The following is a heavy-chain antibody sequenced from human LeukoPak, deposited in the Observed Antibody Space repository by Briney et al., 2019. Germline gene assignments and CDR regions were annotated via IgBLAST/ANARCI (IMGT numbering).Heavy chain of an antibody. CDR2: ISYDGSNK. V-gene: IGHV3-30*03. Sequence: PGGSLRLSCAASGFTFSSYGMHWVRQAPGKGLEWVAVISYDGSNKYYADSVKGRFTISRDNSKNTLYLQMNSLRAEDTAVYYCASSSWAPNFDYWGQGTLVTVSS. CDR3: ASSSWAPNFDY. J-gene: IGHJ4*02. CDR1: GFTFSSYG. D-gene: IGHD6-13*01.